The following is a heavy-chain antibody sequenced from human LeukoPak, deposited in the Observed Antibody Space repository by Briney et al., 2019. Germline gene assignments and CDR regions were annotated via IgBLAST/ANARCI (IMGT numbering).Heavy chain of an antibody. Sequence: SVKVSCKASGYTFTGYYMHWVRQAPGQGLEWMGGIIPIFGTANYAQKFQGRVTITTDESTSTAYMELSSLRSEDTAVYYCARGGYDPLWGQGTLVTVSS. D-gene: IGHD3-3*01. CDR3: ARGGYDPL. J-gene: IGHJ4*02. CDR1: GYTFTGYY. V-gene: IGHV1-69*05. CDR2: IIPIFGTA.